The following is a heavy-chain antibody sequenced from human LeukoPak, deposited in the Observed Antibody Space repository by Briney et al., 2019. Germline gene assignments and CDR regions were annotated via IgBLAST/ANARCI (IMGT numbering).Heavy chain of an antibody. CDR1: GFTFSSYA. CDR2: ISYDGSNK. D-gene: IGHD3-22*01. CDR3: ARDTPLDSSGYYFVN. V-gene: IGHV3-30*04. J-gene: IGHJ4*02. Sequence: GRSLRLSCAASGFTFSSYAMHWVRQAPGKGLEWVAVISYDGSNKYYADSVKGRFTISRDNSKNTLYLQMNSLRAEDTAVYYCARDTPLDSSGYYFVNWGQGTLVTVSS.